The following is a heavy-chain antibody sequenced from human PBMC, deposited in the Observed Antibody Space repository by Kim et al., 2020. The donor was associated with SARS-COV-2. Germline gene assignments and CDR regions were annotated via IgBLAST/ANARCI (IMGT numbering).Heavy chain of an antibody. J-gene: IGHJ6*02. CDR3: ARRGGDYSMDV. Sequence: ESLKISCQGSGYRFSAYWIAWVRQMPGKGLEWMGIIYPGDSDTIYSPSFQGQVTISVDNSISTAYLQWSSLKAADSAMYYCARRGGDYSMDVWGQGTTVTVSS. D-gene: IGHD2-15*01. V-gene: IGHV5-51*01. CDR1: GYRFSAYW. CDR2: IYPGDSDT.